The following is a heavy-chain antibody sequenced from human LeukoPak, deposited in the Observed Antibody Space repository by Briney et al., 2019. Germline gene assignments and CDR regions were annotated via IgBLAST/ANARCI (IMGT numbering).Heavy chain of an antibody. J-gene: IGHJ6*02. CDR3: ARSHPRFGELSSNYYYYGMDV. V-gene: IGHV1-18*01. Sequence: ASVKVSCKASGYTFTSYGISWVRQAPGQGLEWMGWISAYNGNTNYAQKLQGRVTMTTDTSTSTAYMELRSLRSDDTAVYYCARSHPRFGELSSNYYYYGMDVWGQGTTVTVSS. D-gene: IGHD3-10*01. CDR1: GYTFTSYG. CDR2: ISAYNGNT.